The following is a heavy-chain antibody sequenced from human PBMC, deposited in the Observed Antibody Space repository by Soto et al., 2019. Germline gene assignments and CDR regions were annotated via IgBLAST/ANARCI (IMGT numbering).Heavy chain of an antibody. CDR2: IIPIFGTA. Sequence: SVKVSCKASGGTFSSYAISWVRQAPGQGLEWMGGIIPIFGTANYAQKFQGRVTITADESTSTAYMELSSLRSEDTAVYYCARSGVVPAATWGYNWFDPWGQGTLVTVSS. J-gene: IGHJ5*02. D-gene: IGHD2-2*01. CDR1: GGTFSSYA. CDR3: ARSGVVPAATWGYNWFDP. V-gene: IGHV1-69*13.